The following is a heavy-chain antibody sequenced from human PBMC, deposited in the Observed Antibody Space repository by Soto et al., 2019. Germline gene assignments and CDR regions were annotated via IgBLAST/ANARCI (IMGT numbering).Heavy chain of an antibody. V-gene: IGHV4-31*03. CDR1: GGFISSGGYY. CDR3: ARDIGTALNDY. Sequence: SETLSLTXTVSGGFISSGGYYWSGIRQHPGKGLEWIGYINYSGSTYYNPSLKSRVTISVDTSKNQFSLKVTSVTAADTAVYYCARDIGTALNDYWGQGTLVTVSS. J-gene: IGHJ4*02. D-gene: IGHD5-18*01. CDR2: INYSGST.